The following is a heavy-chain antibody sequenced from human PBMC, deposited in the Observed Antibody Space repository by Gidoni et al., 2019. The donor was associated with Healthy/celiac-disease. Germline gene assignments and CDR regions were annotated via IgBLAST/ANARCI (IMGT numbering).Heavy chain of an antibody. J-gene: IGHJ5*02. CDR1: GYTFTSYG. Sequence: QVQLVQSGAEVQKPAASVTVSCKASGYTFTSYGISWVRQAPGQGLEWMGWISAYNGNTNYAQKLQGRVTMTTDTSTSTAYMELRSLRSDDTAVYYCARDGGYCSSTSCYGWFDPWGQGTLVTVSS. V-gene: IGHV1-18*01. CDR2: ISAYNGNT. CDR3: ARDGGYCSSTSCYGWFDP. D-gene: IGHD2-2*01.